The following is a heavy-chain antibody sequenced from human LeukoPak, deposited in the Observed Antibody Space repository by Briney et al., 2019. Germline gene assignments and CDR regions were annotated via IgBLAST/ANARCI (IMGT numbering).Heavy chain of an antibody. Sequence: DSVKVSCKASGYTFIDYYIHWLRQAPGQGLEWMGWINPNSGGTNYAQKFQGRVTMTRDTSISTAYMELSRLRFDDTAVYYCATSYYFDSSGYYGCGSWGQGSLVTVSS. CDR2: INPNSGGT. CDR3: ATSYYFDSSGYYGCGS. J-gene: IGHJ5*02. V-gene: IGHV1-2*02. D-gene: IGHD3-22*01. CDR1: GYTFIDYY.